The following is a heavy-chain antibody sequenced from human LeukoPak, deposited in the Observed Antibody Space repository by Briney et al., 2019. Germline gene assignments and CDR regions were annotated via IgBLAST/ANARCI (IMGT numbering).Heavy chain of an antibody. CDR3: VRRAAVRGMDF. Sequence: GGSLRLSCTGSGFIFDTHTLTWVRQAPGKGLEWVASISGSGDSTNYGDSVKGRFTVSRDNFKRTVHLEMSNLRADDTAMYYCVRRAAVRGMDFWGLGTTVMVSS. CDR1: GFIFDTHT. D-gene: IGHD1-14*01. J-gene: IGHJ6*02. V-gene: IGHV3-23*01. CDR2: ISGSGDST.